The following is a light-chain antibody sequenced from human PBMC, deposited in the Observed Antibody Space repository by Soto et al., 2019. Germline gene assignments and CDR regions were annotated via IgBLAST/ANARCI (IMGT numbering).Light chain of an antibody. J-gene: IGKJ3*01. CDR1: QSISSY. CDR3: QQRYTAPYT. CDR2: GAS. Sequence: DIPMTQSPSSLSASVGDRVTITCRASQSISSYLNWYQQKPGKAPKLLISGASSLQRGVPSRFSGSGSGTTFTLTITSLQPDDFAIYCCQQRYTAPYTFGPGTKVEIK. V-gene: IGKV1-39*01.